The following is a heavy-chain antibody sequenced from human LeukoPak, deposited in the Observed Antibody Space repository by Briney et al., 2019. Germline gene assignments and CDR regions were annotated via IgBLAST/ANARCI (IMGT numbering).Heavy chain of an antibody. D-gene: IGHD2-2*01. CDR2: IYYSGST. V-gene: IGHV4-39*01. CDR3: ARYLVVPAATMLFDY. J-gene: IGHJ4*02. CDR1: GGSISSSSYY. Sequence: SETLSLTCTVSGGSISSSSYYWGWLRQPPGKGLEWIGSIYYSGSTYYNPSLKSRVTISVGTSKNQFSLKLSSVTAADTAVYYCARYLVVPAATMLFDYWGQGTLVTVSS.